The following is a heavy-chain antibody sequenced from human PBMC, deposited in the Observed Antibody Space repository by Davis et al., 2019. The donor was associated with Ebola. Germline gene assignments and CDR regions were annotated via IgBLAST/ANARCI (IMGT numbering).Heavy chain of an antibody. CDR2: IGSGSTPM. D-gene: IGHD5-24*01. CDR1: GFTFSTYT. J-gene: IGHJ4*02. V-gene: IGHV3-21*06. Sequence: GESLKISCAASGFTFSTYTMDWVRQAPGKGLECVSSIGSGSTPMHYADSVKGRFTISRDNAKNSVYLQMNSLKAEDAAVYYCAGHRDGYNPFDYWGQGTLVTVSS. CDR3: AGHRDGYNPFDY.